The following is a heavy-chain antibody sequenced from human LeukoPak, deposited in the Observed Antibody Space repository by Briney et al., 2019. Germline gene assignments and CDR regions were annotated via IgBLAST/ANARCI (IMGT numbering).Heavy chain of an antibody. CDR3: ARAPREYSYGYYYYGMGV. D-gene: IGHD5-18*01. Sequence: GGSLRLSCAASGFTFSSYGMHWVRQAPGKGLEWVAVVSYDGSNKYYADSVKGRFTISRDNSKNTLYLQMNSLRAEDTAVYYCARAPREYSYGYYYYGMGVWGKGTTVTVSS. V-gene: IGHV3-30*03. J-gene: IGHJ6*04. CDR2: VSYDGSNK. CDR1: GFTFSSYG.